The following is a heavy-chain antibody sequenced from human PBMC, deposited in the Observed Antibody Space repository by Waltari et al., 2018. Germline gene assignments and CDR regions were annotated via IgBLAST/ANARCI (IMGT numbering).Heavy chain of an antibody. J-gene: IGHJ4*02. D-gene: IGHD4-17*01. CDR2: ISSSSSYI. Sequence: EVQLVESGGGLVKPGGSLRLFCAASGFTFSSYSMNWVRQAPGKGLEWGASISSSSSYIYYAESVKGRFTISRDNAKNSLYLQMNSLRAEDTAVYYCARDYGDYDFDSWGQGTLVTVSS. V-gene: IGHV3-21*01. CDR3: ARDYGDYDFDS. CDR1: GFTFSSYS.